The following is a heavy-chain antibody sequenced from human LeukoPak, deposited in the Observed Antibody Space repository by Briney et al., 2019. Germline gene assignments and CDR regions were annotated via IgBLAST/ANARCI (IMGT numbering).Heavy chain of an antibody. D-gene: IGHD1-26*01. J-gene: IGHJ6*02. CDR1: GGSISSYY. CDR2: IYYSGST. Sequence: SETLSLTCTVSGGSISSYYWSWIRQPQGKGLEWIGYIYYSGSTNYNPSLKSRVTISVDTSKNQFSLKLSSVTAADTAVYYCARHVVGATRSGYYYYGMDVWGQGTTVTVSS. CDR3: ARHVVGATRSGYYYYGMDV. V-gene: IGHV4-59*08.